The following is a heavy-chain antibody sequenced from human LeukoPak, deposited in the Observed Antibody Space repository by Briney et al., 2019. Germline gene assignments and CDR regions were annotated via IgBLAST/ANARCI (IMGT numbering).Heavy chain of an antibody. V-gene: IGHV4-59*01. CDR2: IYVSAST. CDR1: GGSISSYY. Sequence: KPSETLSLTCTASGGSISSYYWSWIRQPPGKGLEWIGSIYVSASTNYNPSLKSRVTISVDTSKNQFSLKLNSVTAADTAVYYCARGWAYFDYWGQGTLVTVSA. CDR3: ARGWAYFDY. D-gene: IGHD3-16*01. J-gene: IGHJ4*02.